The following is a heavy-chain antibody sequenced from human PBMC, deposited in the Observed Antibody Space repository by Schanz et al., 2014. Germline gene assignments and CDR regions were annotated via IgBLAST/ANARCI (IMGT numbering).Heavy chain of an antibody. J-gene: IGHJ4*02. CDR3: ARGEANWGQY. CDR1: GYTFTNYA. Sequence: QVHLVQSGSELRKPGASVKVSCKASGYTFTNYALNWVRQAPGQGLEWMGWINTNTGNPTYARGFTGRFAFSLDTSVSTAYLQISFLKADDTAVFFCARGEANWGQYWGQGTLVTVSS. V-gene: IGHV7-4-1*02. D-gene: IGHD7-27*01. CDR2: INTNTGNP.